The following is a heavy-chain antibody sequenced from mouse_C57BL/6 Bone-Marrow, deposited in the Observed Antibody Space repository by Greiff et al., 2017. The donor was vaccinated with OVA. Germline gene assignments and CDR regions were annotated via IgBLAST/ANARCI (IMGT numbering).Heavy chain of an antibody. D-gene: IGHD1-1*01. J-gene: IGHJ2*01. V-gene: IGHV5-16*01. Sequence: EVQLVESEGGLVQPGSSMKLSCTASGFTFSDYYMAWVRQVPEKGLEWVANINYDGGSTYYLDSLKGRSIISRDNAKNILYLQMSSLKSEDTATYYCAREITTVVARDDYWGQGTTLTVSS. CDR1: GFTFSDYY. CDR2: INYDGGST. CDR3: AREITTVVARDDY.